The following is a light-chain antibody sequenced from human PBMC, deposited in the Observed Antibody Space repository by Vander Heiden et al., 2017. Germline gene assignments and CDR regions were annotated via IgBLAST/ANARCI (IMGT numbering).Light chain of an antibody. CDR1: SSHSGSNT. Sequence: QSVLTPPPSASGTPGQRVTIACSGSSSHSGSNTVHWYQQLPGTAPKLLIFSNNQRPSGGPDRCSGSKSGTSASLAISGLQSEDEADYYCAAWDDSLNGWVFGGGTKLTVL. J-gene: IGLJ3*02. CDR2: SNN. V-gene: IGLV1-44*01. CDR3: AAWDDSLNGWV.